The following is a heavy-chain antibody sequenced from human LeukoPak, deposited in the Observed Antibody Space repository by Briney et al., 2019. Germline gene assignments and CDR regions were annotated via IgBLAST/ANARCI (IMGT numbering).Heavy chain of an antibody. CDR2: IYYSGST. V-gene: IGHV4-61*01. CDR3: ARDMTPNDAFDI. Sequence: SETLSLTCTVSGGSVSSGSYYWSWIRQPPGKGLEWIGYIYYSGSTNYNPSLKSRVTISVDTSKNQFSLRLSSVTAADTTVYYCARDMTPNDAFDIWGQGTMVTVSS. J-gene: IGHJ3*02. CDR1: GGSVSSGSYY.